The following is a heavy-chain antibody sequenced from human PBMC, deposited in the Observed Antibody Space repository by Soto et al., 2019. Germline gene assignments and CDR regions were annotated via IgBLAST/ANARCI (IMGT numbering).Heavy chain of an antibody. J-gene: IGHJ4*02. D-gene: IGHD2-21*02. CDR2: IYYSGST. CDR1: GGSISSGDYY. CDR3: AREVVVVTDYFDY. V-gene: IGHV4-30-4*01. Sequence: QVQLQESGPGLVKPSQTLSLTCTVSGGSISSGDYYWSWIRQPPGKGLEWTGYIYYSGSTYYNPSLKSRVTISVDTSKNQFSLKLSSVTAADTAVYYCAREVVVVTDYFDYWGQGTLVTVSS.